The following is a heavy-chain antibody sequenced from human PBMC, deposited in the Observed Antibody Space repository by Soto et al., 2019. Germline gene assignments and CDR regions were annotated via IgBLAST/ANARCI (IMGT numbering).Heavy chain of an antibody. V-gene: IGHV1-69*02. CDR1: GGTFSSYT. CDR2: IIPILGIA. J-gene: IGHJ6*02. Sequence: GASVKVSCKASGGTFSSYTISWVRQAPGQGLEWMGRIIPILGIANYAQKFQGRVTITADKSTSTAYMELSSLRSEDTAVYYCARGGIVVVSAASETLSKYYYGMDVWGQGTTVTVSS. D-gene: IGHD2-2*01. CDR3: ARGGIVVVSAASETLSKYYYGMDV.